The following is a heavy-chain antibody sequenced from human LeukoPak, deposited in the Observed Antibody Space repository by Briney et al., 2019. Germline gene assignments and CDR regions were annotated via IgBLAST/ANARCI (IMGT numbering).Heavy chain of an antibody. CDR2: MNPNSGNT. D-gene: IGHD3-10*01. Sequence: GASVTVSCKASGYTFSNSDINWVRQATGQGLEWMGWMNPNSGNTGYAQKFRGRVTITRNTSISTAYMELSSLRSEDTAVYYCAYSHYGSGSYFRHFQHWGQGTLVTVSS. V-gene: IGHV1-8*03. CDR1: GYTFSNSD. CDR3: AYSHYGSGSYFRHFQH. J-gene: IGHJ1*01.